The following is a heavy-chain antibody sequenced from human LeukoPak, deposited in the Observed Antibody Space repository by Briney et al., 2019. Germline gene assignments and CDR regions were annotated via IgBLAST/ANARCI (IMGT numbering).Heavy chain of an antibody. V-gene: IGHV1-69*13. CDR1: GGTFSSYA. Sequence: SVKVSCKASGGTFSSYAISWVRQAPGQGLEWMGGIIPIFGTANYAQKFQGRVTITADESTSTAYMELRSLRSDDTAVYYCARGGRSSPYSYAMDVWGQGTTVTVSS. CDR2: IIPIFGTA. CDR3: ARGGRSSPYSYAMDV. D-gene: IGHD6-19*01. J-gene: IGHJ6*02.